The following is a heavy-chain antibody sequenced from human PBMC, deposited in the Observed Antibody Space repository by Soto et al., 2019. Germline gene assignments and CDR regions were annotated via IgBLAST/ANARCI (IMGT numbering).Heavy chain of an antibody. CDR3: ARDQCRGGSVPQSSDI. D-gene: IGHD2-15*01. J-gene: IGHJ3*02. CDR2: ISYDGSNK. CDR1: GFTFSSYA. Sequence: QVQLVESGGGVVQPGRSLRLSCAASGFTFSSYAMHWVRQAPGKGLEWVAVISYDGSNKYYADSVKGRFTISRDNSKNAVYLQINSLRAEDTAVYYCARDQCRGGSVPQSSDIWGKGTMVTVSS. V-gene: IGHV3-30-3*01.